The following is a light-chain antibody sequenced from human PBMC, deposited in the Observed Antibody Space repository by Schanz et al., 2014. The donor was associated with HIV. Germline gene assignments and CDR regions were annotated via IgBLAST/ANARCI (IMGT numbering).Light chain of an antibody. V-gene: IGLV2-14*03. CDR2: DVT. CDR1: SSDVGGYNY. CDR3: QSFDSSVSGVV. J-gene: IGLJ2*01. Sequence: QSVLTQPASVSGSPGQSITISCTGTSSDVGGYNYVSWYQQHPGKAPKLMIYDVTNRPSGVSNRFSGSKSGNTASLTISGLQAEDEADYYCQSFDSSVSGVVFGGGIKLTVL.